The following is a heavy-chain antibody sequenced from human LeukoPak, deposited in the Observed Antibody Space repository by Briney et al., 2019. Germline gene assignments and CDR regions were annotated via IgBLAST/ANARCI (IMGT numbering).Heavy chain of an antibody. CDR3: AMGYCSGGSCYAFDY. V-gene: IGHV1-2*02. CDR2: INPNSGGT. J-gene: IGHJ4*02. Sequence: ASVKVSCKASGYTFTGYYMHWVRQAPGQGLEWMGWINPNSGGTNYAQKFQGRVTMTRDTSISTAYMELSRLRSDDTAVYYCAMGYCSGGSCYAFDYWGQGTLVTVSS. CDR1: GYTFTGYY. D-gene: IGHD2-15*01.